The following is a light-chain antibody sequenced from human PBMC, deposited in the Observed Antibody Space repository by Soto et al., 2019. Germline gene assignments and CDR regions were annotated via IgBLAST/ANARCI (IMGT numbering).Light chain of an antibody. V-gene: IGKV1-9*01. Sequence: DIQLTQSPSFLSASVGDRVTITCRASQGISSYLAWYQQKPGKAPKLLIYAASTLQSGVPSRFSVSGSGTEFTLTISRLQPEDFATYYCQQLNSYQLTFGGGTKVEIK. CDR2: AAS. J-gene: IGKJ4*01. CDR1: QGISSY. CDR3: QQLNSYQLT.